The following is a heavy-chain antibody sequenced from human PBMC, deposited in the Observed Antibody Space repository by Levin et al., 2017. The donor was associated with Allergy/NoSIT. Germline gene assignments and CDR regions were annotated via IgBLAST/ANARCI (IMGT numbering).Heavy chain of an antibody. CDR2: IYHSGTT. D-gene: IGHD6-19*01. V-gene: IGHV4-4*02. CDR3: AKKGKGEWLGYFDS. J-gene: IGHJ4*02. CDR1: GGSISSSNW. Sequence: SETLSLTCAVSGGSISSSNWWSWVRQPPGKGLEWSGEIYHSGTTNYNPSLKSRVTISVDKSKNQFSLNLSSVTAADTAVYYCAKKGKGEWLGYFDSWGQGTLVTVSS.